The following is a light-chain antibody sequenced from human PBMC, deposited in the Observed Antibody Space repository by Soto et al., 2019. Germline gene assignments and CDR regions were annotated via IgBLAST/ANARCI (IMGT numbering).Light chain of an antibody. Sequence: EIVLTQSPATLSLSPGERATLSCRASQSVSSYLAWYQQKPGQAPRLLIYEASNRATGIPARFSGSGSGTDFTLTISSLEPEDFAVYYCQQRSNWGHTFGGGTKVEIK. J-gene: IGKJ4*01. CDR1: QSVSSY. CDR2: EAS. CDR3: QQRSNWGHT. V-gene: IGKV3-11*01.